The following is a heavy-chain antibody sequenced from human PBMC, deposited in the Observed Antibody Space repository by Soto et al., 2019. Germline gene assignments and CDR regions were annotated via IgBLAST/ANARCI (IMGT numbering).Heavy chain of an antibody. V-gene: IGHV4-59*08. D-gene: IGHD3-10*01. CDR3: VRQGIGDLHGIVDV. CDR1: SGPSRSHN. Sequence: QVQLQQSGPGLVKPSETLSLTCTVSSGPSRSHNWGWIRQPPGGGLEWIGYIYHTGDPSYNPSLSSRVTLSADTSTNHISLTLRSVPAADTAVYYCVRQGIGDLHGIVDVLGQGTRVSVSS. J-gene: IGHJ6*02. CDR2: IYHTGDP.